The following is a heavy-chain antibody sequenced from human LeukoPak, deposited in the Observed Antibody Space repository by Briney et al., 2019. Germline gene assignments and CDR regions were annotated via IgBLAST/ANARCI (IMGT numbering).Heavy chain of an antibody. CDR3: ARDGGGGGALFYFDD. Sequence: PGGSLRLSCEASGFTFSNYYMSWIRLVPGKGLEWVSYISSSSSYTNYADSVKGRFTISRGNAKNSLYLQMNSLRAEDTAVYYCARDGGGGGALFYFDDWGQGTLVIVSS. V-gene: IGHV3-11*05. D-gene: IGHD3-16*01. J-gene: IGHJ4*02. CDR2: ISSSSSYT. CDR1: GFTFSNYY.